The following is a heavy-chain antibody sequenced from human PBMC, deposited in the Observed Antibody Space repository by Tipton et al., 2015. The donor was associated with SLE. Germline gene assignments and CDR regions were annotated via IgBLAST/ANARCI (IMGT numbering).Heavy chain of an antibody. CDR1: GYTFSTHD. J-gene: IGHJ5*02. Sequence: QLVQSGAEVKKPGASVKVSCKASGYTFSTHDISWVRQAPGQGLEWMGRIIPILGIANYAQKFQGRVTITADKSTSTAYMELSSLRSEDTAVYYCARVGGSWWFDPWGQGTLVTVSS. V-gene: IGHV1-69*09. D-gene: IGHD1-26*01. CDR3: ARVGGSWWFDP. CDR2: IIPILGIA.